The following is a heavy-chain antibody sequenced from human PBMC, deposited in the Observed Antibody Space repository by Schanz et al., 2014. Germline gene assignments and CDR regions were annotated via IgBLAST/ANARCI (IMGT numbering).Heavy chain of an antibody. CDR2: ISSDGSKK. V-gene: IGHV3-30*03. CDR3: ARDGDFDY. Sequence: QVPLVESGGGVVQPERSLRLSCAASGFNFANHAIHWVRQGQGNGLQWVAVISSDGSKKLYADSVKARFTISRDNSKNSVSLQMDSLRPEDTAVYSCARDGDFDYWGQGTLVTVSS. CDR1: GFNFANHA. J-gene: IGHJ4*02.